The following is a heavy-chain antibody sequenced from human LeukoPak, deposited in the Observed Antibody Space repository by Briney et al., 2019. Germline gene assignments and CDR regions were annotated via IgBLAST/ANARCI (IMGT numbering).Heavy chain of an antibody. V-gene: IGHV4-39*07. Sequence: PSETLSLTCTVSGGSISTSSYYWGWVRQPPGKGLEWIGNIFYSGSTNYNPSLKSRVTISVDTSKNQFSLKLSSVTAADTAVYYCARVDSSGWFLPLDYWGQGTLVTVSS. CDR2: IFYSGST. CDR3: ARVDSSGWFLPLDY. D-gene: IGHD6-19*01. CDR1: GGSISTSSYY. J-gene: IGHJ4*02.